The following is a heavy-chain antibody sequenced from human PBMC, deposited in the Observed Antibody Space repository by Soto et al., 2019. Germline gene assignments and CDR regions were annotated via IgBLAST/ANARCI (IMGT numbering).Heavy chain of an antibody. CDR3: AKDGEYTGYGQEWYAS. J-gene: IGHJ5*01. CDR2: ISGGGGST. D-gene: IGHD5-12*01. V-gene: IGHV3-23*01. CDR1: GFTFINYA. Sequence: GGSLRLSCAASGFTFINYAMSWVRQAPGKGLEWVSAISGGGGSTYYADSVKGRVTISRDNSKNTLYLQMNSLRAEDTAVYYCAKDGEYTGYGQEWYASWGQGSLVTVSS.